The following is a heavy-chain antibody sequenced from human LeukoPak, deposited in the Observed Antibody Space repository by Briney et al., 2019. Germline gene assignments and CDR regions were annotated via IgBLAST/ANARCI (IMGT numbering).Heavy chain of an antibody. CDR2: IGIAGDT. J-gene: IGHJ5*02. D-gene: IGHD7-27*01. V-gene: IGHV3-13*04. CDR3: TRGTITGENWFDP. Sequence: PGGSLRLSRAASGFTFSTYDMHWVRQATGQGLEWVSSIGIAGDTYYPDSVKGRFTISRENAKTSLYLQMNSLGAGDTAVYYCTRGTITGENWFDPWGQGTLVTVSS. CDR1: GFTFSTYD.